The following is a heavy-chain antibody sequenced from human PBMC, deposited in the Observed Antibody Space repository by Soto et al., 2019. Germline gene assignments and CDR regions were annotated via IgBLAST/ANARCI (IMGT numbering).Heavy chain of an antibody. J-gene: IGHJ3*02. Sequence: VASVKVSCKASGYTFTSYGISWVRQAPGQGLEWMGWISAYNGNTNYAQKLQGRVTMTTDTSTSTAYMELRSLRSDDTAVYYCARGSMVVPVCDAFDIWGQGTMVTVSS. CDR3: ARGSMVVPVCDAFDI. CDR1: GYTFTSYG. V-gene: IGHV1-18*04. CDR2: ISAYNGNT. D-gene: IGHD2-2*01.